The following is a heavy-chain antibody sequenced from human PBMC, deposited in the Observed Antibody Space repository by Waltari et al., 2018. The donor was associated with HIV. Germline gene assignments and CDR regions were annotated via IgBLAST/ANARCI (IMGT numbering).Heavy chain of an antibody. J-gene: IGHJ4*02. CDR2: ISYSSSHI. V-gene: IGHV3-21*01. Sequence: VVSGGGLVNPVGSLRLCFVDPDLTLCSYNMNWVCQAPGKGLEWVSFISYSSSHIYYADSLKGLFIISIYNAKNSLYFQMNSLRAEDMSVYYCAIYGGYSGPILDFWCQFTLVSVSS. D-gene: IGHD5-12*01. CDR1: DLTLCSYN. CDR3: AIYGGYSGPILDF.